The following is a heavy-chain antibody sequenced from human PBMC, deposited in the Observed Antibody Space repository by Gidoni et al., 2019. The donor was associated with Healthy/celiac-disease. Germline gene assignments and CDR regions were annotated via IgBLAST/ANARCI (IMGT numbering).Heavy chain of an antibody. J-gene: IGHJ6*02. CDR1: GGSISSYY. CDR2: IYYSGST. D-gene: IGHD5-12*01. V-gene: IGHV4-59*01. Sequence: QVQLQESGPGLVKPSETLSLTCTVSGGSISSYYWSWIRQPPGKGLEWIGYIYYSGSTNYNPSLKSRVTISVDTSKNQFSLKLSSVTAADTAVYYCARGRVGYEKTFNYYYGMDVWGQGTTVTVSS. CDR3: ARGRVGYEKTFNYYYGMDV.